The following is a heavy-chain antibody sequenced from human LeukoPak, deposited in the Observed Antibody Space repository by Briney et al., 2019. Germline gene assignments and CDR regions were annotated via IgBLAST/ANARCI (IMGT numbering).Heavy chain of an antibody. CDR1: GYSITSSSW. CDR2: IYHSGTT. Sequence: SETLSLTCAVSGYSITSSSWWGWIRQPPGKGLEWIGYIYHSGTTYYNPSLQSRVTMSVDTSKNQFSLKLSSVTAADTAVYYYARSQNYYGSGDYWSQGTLVTVSS. CDR3: ARSQNYYGSGDY. J-gene: IGHJ4*02. V-gene: IGHV4-28*01. D-gene: IGHD3-10*01.